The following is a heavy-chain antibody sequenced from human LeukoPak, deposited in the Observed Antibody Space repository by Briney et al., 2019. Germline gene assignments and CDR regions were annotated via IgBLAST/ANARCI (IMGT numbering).Heavy chain of an antibody. CDR3: ARGSDYDSSACEY. CDR2: IYYSGST. Sequence: SETLSLTCAVSGASISSYYWSWIRQPPGKGLEWIGSIYYSGSTNYNPSLKSRVTISIDTSMNQFSLKLSSVTAADTAVYYCARGSDYDSSACEYWGQGTLVTVSS. CDR1: GASISSYY. J-gene: IGHJ4*02. V-gene: IGHV4-59*01. D-gene: IGHD3-22*01.